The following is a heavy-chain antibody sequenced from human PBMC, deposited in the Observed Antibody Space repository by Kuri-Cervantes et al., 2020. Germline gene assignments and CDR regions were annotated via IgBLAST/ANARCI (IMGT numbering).Heavy chain of an antibody. CDR3: AKGPGGSSSGWYVGID. D-gene: IGHD6-19*01. V-gene: IGHV3-48*01. CDR1: GFIVSRNY. Sequence: GGSLRLSCAASGFIVSRNYMNWVRQAPGKGLEWVSYISSSSSTIYYADSVKGRFTISRDNAKNSLYLQMNSLRAEDTAVYYCAKGPGGSSSGWYVGIDWGQGTLVTVSS. J-gene: IGHJ4*02. CDR2: ISSSSSTI.